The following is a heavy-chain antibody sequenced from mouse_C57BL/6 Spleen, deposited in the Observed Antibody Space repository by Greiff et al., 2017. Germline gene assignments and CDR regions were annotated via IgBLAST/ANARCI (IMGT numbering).Heavy chain of an antibody. CDR3: ARHEESNYENAMDY. CDR1: GFTFSDYY. V-gene: IGHV5-12*01. D-gene: IGHD2-5*01. Sequence: DVHLVESGGGLVQPGGSLKLSCAASGFTFSDYYMYWVRQTPEKRLEWVAYISNGGGSTYYPDTVKGRFTISRDNAKNTLYLQMSRLKSEDTAMYYCARHEESNYENAMDYWGQGTSVTVSS. J-gene: IGHJ4*01. CDR2: ISNGGGST.